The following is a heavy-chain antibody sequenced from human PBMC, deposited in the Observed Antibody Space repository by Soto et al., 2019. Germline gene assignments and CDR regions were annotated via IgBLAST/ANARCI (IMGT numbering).Heavy chain of an antibody. Sequence: GGSLRLSCAASGFTFSSYGMHWVRQAPGKGLEWVAVISYDGSNKYYADSVKGRFTISRDNSKNTLYLQMNSLRAEDTAVYYCAKPSSGYDHYCYGMDVWGQGTTVTVSS. D-gene: IGHD5-12*01. V-gene: IGHV3-30*18. CDR1: GFTFSSYG. J-gene: IGHJ6*02. CDR2: ISYDGSNK. CDR3: AKPSSGYDHYCYGMDV.